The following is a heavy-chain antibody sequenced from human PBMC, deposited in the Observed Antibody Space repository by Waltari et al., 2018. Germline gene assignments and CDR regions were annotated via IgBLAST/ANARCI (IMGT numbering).Heavy chain of an antibody. J-gene: IGHJ5*02. CDR3: ASGESGGSSNWFDP. CDR1: GGSFSGYY. V-gene: IGHV4-34*01. Sequence: QEQLQQWGAGLLKPSETLSLTCAVYGGSFSGYYWSWIRQPPGKGLEWIGEINHSGSTNYNPSLKSRVTISVDTSKNQFSLKLSSVTAADTAVYYCASGESGGSSNWFDPWGQGTLVTVSS. CDR2: INHSGST. D-gene: IGHD2-15*01.